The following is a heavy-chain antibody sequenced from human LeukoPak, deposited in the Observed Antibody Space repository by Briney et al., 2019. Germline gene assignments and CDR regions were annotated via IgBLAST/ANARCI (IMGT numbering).Heavy chain of an antibody. V-gene: IGHV5-51*01. CDR1: GYNFTNYC. J-gene: IGHJ4*02. CDR2: IYPGDSDT. CDR3: AGPYDSSCCSDY. Sequence: GESLQSPFKGSGYNFTNYCSGWVRQMPGKGLEWMGLIYPGDSDTRYGPSFQGQVTISADKSISTAYVQWSSLKASDPAMYYCAGPYDSSCCSDYWGQGTLVTVSS. D-gene: IGHD3-22*01.